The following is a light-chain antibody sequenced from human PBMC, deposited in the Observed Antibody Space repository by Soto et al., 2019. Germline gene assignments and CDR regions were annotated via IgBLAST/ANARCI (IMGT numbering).Light chain of an antibody. J-gene: IGLJ1*01. V-gene: IGLV2-14*01. CDR1: SSDVGGYNY. Sequence: QSALTQPGSVSGSPGQSITISCTGTSSDVGGYNYVSWYQQHPGKAPKLMIYEVSNRPSGVSNRFSGSKSGNTASLTISGLQAEDEADYYCSSYTSSSTLYVFGTGTKVTVL. CDR2: EVS. CDR3: SSYTSSSTLYV.